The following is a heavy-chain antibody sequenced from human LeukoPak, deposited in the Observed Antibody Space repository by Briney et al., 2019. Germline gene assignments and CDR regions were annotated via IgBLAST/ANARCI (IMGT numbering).Heavy chain of an antibody. CDR2: INHSGST. V-gene: IGHV4-39*07. CDR3: ARGYDIVVVPAAIHYYYGMDV. J-gene: IGHJ6*02. CDR1: GGSISNTGYY. D-gene: IGHD2-2*01. Sequence: PSETLSLTCSVSGGSISNTGYYWGWIRQPPGKGLEWIGEINHSGSTNYNPSLKSRVTISVDTSKNQFSLKLSSVTAADTAVYYCARGYDIVVVPAAIHYYYGMDVWGQGTTVTVSS.